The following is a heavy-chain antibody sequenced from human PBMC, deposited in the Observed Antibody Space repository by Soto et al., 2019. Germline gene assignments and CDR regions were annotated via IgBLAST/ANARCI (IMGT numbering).Heavy chain of an antibody. CDR2: ITWNSVAL. D-gene: IGHD3-9*01. CDR3: AKERVRDFYG. V-gene: IGHV3-9*01. Sequence: VQLVESGGGLVRPGGSLRLSCAASGFTFDDHAMHWVRQAPGKGLEWISAITWNSVALDYADSVKGRFTISRDNAKNSLYMQMNSLRSEDTALYYCAKERVRDFYGWGQGTLVTVSS. CDR1: GFTFDDHA. J-gene: IGHJ4*02.